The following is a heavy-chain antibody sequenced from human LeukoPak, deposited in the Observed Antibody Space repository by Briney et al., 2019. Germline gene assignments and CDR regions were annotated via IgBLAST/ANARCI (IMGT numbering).Heavy chain of an antibody. V-gene: IGHV4-39*07. Sequence: PSETLSLTCTVSGGSISSSSYYWGWIRQPPGKGLEWIGSIYYSGSTYYNPSLKSRVTISVDTYKNQFSLKLSSVTAADTAVYYCARSTGSGSQTDYWGQGTLVTVSS. CDR2: IYYSGST. D-gene: IGHD3-10*01. CDR1: GGSISSSSYY. J-gene: IGHJ4*02. CDR3: ARSTGSGSQTDY.